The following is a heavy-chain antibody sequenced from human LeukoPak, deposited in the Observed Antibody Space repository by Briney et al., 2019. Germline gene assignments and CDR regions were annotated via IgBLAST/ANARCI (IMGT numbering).Heavy chain of an antibody. D-gene: IGHD2-8*01. CDR1: SGSISSSSYY. CDR3: ARDHACSNGVCSYFDY. CDR2: IYYSGST. Sequence: PSETLSLTCTVSSGSISSSSYYWGWIRQPPGKGLEWIGSIYYSGSTYYNPSLKSRVTISVDTPKNQFSLKLSSVTAADTAVYYCARDHACSNGVCSYFDYWGQGTLVTVSS. J-gene: IGHJ4*02. V-gene: IGHV4-39*07.